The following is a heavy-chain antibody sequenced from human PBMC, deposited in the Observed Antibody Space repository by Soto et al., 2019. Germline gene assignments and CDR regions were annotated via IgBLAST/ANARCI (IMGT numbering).Heavy chain of an antibody. D-gene: IGHD1-7*01. V-gene: IGHV1-18*01. CDR3: ARGPMNWNYVSSWFDP. Sequence: QVQLVQSGAEVKKPGASVKVSCKASGYTFTSYGISWVRQAPGKGLERMGWISAYNGNTNYAQKLQGRVIMTTDTSTSTAYMALRSLRSDDTAVYYCARGPMNWNYVSSWFDPWGQGTLVTVSS. J-gene: IGHJ5*02. CDR2: ISAYNGNT. CDR1: GYTFTSYG.